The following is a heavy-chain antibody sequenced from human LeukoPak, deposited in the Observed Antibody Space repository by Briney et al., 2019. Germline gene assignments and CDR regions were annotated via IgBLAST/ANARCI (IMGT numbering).Heavy chain of an antibody. Sequence: GGSLRLSCAASGFTFSNYAMSSVRQAPGKGLEWVSAIGGSGGSTYYADSVKGRFTISRDNSNDMLYLQMDSLRDEDTALYYCVRDRRDGNNLAYHFDSWGQGTLVTVSS. CDR2: IGGSGGST. V-gene: IGHV3-23*01. CDR3: VRDRRDGNNLAYHFDS. D-gene: IGHD5-24*01. CDR1: GFTFSNYA. J-gene: IGHJ4*02.